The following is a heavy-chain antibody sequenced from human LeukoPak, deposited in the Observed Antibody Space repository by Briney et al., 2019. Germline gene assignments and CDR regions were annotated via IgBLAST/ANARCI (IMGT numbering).Heavy chain of an antibody. V-gene: IGHV3-7*01. Sequence: PGGSLRLSRAASGFTFSTYWMSWVRQAPGKGLEWVANIKQDGSEKFYVDSVKGRFTISRDNARSSLYLQMNSLRAEDTAVYYCARDWGHFGYWGQGALVTVSS. CDR2: IKQDGSEK. D-gene: IGHD7-27*01. J-gene: IGHJ4*02. CDR1: GFTFSTYW. CDR3: ARDWGHFGY.